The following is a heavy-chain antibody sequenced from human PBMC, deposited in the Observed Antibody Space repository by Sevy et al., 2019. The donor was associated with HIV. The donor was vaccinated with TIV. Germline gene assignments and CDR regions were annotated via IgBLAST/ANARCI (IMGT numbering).Heavy chain of an antibody. Sequence: ASVKVSCKASGYTFISYGISWVRQAPGQGLEWMGWISGDNGNTISAQNLQGRVTMSTDTSTSTAYMELRSLRSDDTAVYYCARDSMPTVQGIIITPDYYGMDLRGQGTTVTVSS. CDR2: ISGDNGNT. CDR1: GYTFISYG. CDR3: ARDSMPTVQGIIITPDYYGMDL. V-gene: IGHV1-18*01. J-gene: IGHJ6*02. D-gene: IGHD3-10*01.